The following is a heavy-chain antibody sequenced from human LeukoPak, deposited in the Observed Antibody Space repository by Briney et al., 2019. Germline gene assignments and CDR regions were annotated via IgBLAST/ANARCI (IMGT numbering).Heavy chain of an antibody. Sequence: GGSLRLSCAASGFTFSSYAMSWVRQAPGKGLEWVSAISGSGGSTYYADSVKGRFTISRGNSKNTLYLQMNSLRAEDTAVYYCAKDGCSSTSCYTLATKRLSWFDPWGQGTLVTVSS. J-gene: IGHJ5*02. CDR2: ISGSGGST. V-gene: IGHV3-23*01. D-gene: IGHD2-2*02. CDR1: GFTFSSYA. CDR3: AKDGCSSTSCYTLATKRLSWFDP.